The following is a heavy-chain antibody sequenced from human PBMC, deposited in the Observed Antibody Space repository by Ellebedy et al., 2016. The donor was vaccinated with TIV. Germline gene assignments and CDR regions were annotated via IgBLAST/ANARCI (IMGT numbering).Heavy chain of an antibody. Sequence: ASVKVSXXASGYIFSDDYMHWVRQAPGQGLEWMGWINPKSGGTKYAPKFQGRVTLTRDTSIRTAYMELSRLRSDDTAVYYCARVPTSIGWFDRWGQGTLVTVSS. D-gene: IGHD2-2*02. V-gene: IGHV1-2*02. J-gene: IGHJ5*02. CDR1: GYIFSDDY. CDR3: ARVPTSIGWFDR. CDR2: INPKSGGT.